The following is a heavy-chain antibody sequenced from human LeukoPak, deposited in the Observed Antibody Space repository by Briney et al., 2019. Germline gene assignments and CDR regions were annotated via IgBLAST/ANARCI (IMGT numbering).Heavy chain of an antibody. CDR2: INSRGSI. CDR3: ARDSEGWASAYYYYYMDV. CDR1: GGSISSDY. D-gene: IGHD3-16*01. J-gene: IGHJ6*03. V-gene: IGHV4-4*07. Sequence: SETLSLTCTVSGGSISSDYWSWIRQPAGKGLDWIGRINSRGSIKYNPSLKSRVTMSVDTSKNQFSLRLTSVTAADTAVYYCARDSEGWASAYYYYYMDVWAKGPRSPSP.